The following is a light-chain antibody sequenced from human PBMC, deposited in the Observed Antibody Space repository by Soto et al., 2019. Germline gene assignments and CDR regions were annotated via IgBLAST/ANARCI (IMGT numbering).Light chain of an antibody. Sequence: QSVLTQPVSVSGFPGQSITISCTGTSSDLGSYDLVSWYQQHPGKAPKLMVYEVTKRPSGVSNRFSGSKSGNTASLTISGLQAEDEADYSCSSYAGSGTFYAFGSGTKVTVL. CDR2: EVT. J-gene: IGLJ1*01. CDR1: SSDLGSYDL. V-gene: IGLV2-23*02. CDR3: SSYAGSGTFYA.